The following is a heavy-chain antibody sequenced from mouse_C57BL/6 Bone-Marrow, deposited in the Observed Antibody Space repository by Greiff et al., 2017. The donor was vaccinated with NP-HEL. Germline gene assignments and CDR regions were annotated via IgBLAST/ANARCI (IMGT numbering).Heavy chain of an antibody. D-gene: IGHD2-4*01. V-gene: IGHV5-12*01. J-gene: IGHJ3*01. Sequence: EVKVVESGGGLVQPGGSLKLSCAASGFTFSDYYMYWVRQTPEKRLEWVAYISNGGGSTYYLDTVKGRFTISRDNAKNTLYLQMSRLKSEDTAMYYCARPGLRTWFAYWGQGTLVTVSA. CDR1: GFTFSDYY. CDR3: ARPGLRTWFAY. CDR2: ISNGGGST.